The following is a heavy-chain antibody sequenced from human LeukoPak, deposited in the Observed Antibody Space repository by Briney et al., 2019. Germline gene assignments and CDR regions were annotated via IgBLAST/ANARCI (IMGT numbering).Heavy chain of an antibody. CDR3: AKMSSGWYLFSEYFQH. V-gene: IGHV3-23*01. D-gene: IGHD6-19*01. CDR2: ISGSDGST. Sequence: GGSLRLSCAASGFTFSSYAMSWVRQAPGKGLEWVSAISGSDGSTYYADSVKGRFTISRDNSKNTLYLQMNSLRAEDTAVYYCAKMSSGWYLFSEYFQHWGQGTLVTVSS. CDR1: GFTFSSYA. J-gene: IGHJ1*01.